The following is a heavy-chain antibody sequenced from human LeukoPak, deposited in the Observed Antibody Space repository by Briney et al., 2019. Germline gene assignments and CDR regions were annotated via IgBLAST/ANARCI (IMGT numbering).Heavy chain of an antibody. CDR2: ITGTADKT. CDR1: GFTFTNYV. V-gene: IGHV3-23*01. J-gene: IGHJ3*02. CDR3: ARRGGSRGWGAFDI. Sequence: GGSLRLSCAASGFTFTNYVMNWVRQAPGKGLEWVSSITGTADKTYDADSVKGRFTVSRDNSKNTLSLQMSSLRVEDTAIYYCARRGGSRGWGAFDIWGQGTIVTVSS. D-gene: IGHD6-19*01.